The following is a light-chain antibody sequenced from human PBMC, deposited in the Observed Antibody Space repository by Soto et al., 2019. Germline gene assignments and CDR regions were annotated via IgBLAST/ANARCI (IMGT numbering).Light chain of an antibody. J-gene: IGKJ1*01. V-gene: IGKV3-20*01. CDR1: QSVSSSY. CDR2: GAS. Sequence: EIVLTQSPGSLSLSPGERATLSCRASQSVSSSYLAWYQQKPGQAPRLLITGASSRATGISDRFSGSGSGTDFTLTISRLEPEDFAVYYCQQYFTSPLTFAQGTKVEIK. CDR3: QQYFTSPLT.